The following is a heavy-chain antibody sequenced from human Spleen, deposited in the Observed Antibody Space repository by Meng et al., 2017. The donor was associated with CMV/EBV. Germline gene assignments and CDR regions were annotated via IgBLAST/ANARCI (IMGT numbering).Heavy chain of an antibody. J-gene: IGHJ4*02. CDR2: IYPGDSDT. V-gene: IGHV5-51*01. D-gene: IGHD3-3*01. Sequence: GESLKISCQGSGYTFSSYWIGWVRHVPGKGLEWVGIIYPGDSDTRYNPSFQGQVTISADKSISTAYLQWSSLKASDTAMYYCARVLYYDFWSGYFYWGQGTLVTVSS. CDR3: ARVLYYDFWSGYFY. CDR1: GYTFSSYW.